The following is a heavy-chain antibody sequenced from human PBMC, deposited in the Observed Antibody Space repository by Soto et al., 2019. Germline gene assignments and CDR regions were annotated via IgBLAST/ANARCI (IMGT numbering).Heavy chain of an antibody. CDR3: VREPPGNHYDLDV. CDR1: GFTFSSYG. J-gene: IGHJ6*02. D-gene: IGHD3-3*01. V-gene: IGHV3-33*01. CDR2: IWYDGSNK. Sequence: QVQLVESGGGVVQPGRSLRLSCAASGFTFSSYGMHWVRQAPGKGLEWVAVIWYDGSNKYYADSVKGRFTISRDNSKNTLYLQMNSLRAEDSAMSYFVREPPGNHYDLDVWGQGTTVTVSS.